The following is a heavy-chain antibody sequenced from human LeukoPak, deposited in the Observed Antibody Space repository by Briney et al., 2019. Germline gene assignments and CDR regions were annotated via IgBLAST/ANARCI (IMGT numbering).Heavy chain of an antibody. Sequence: PSETLSLTCAVYGGSFSAYYWSWIRQPPGKGLEWIGEISHSGITNHNPSLKSQVTISADTSKNQFSLKLSSVTAADTAVYYCARRGVYYDSSGYHYYFDYWSQGTLVTVSS. J-gene: IGHJ4*02. CDR2: ISHSGIT. CDR3: ARRGVYYDSSGYHYYFDY. V-gene: IGHV4-34*01. CDR1: GGSFSAYY. D-gene: IGHD3-22*01.